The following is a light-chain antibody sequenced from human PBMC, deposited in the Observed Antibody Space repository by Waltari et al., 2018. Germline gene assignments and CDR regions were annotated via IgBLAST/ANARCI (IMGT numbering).Light chain of an antibody. CDR1: LSNIDAY. Sequence: QSVLTQPPSSSGTTGQSVTITFSGRLSNIDAYLFTWSQQVPAPAPKIPISRNDQRPSGFPDRFSASKSGTSASLAISGLRSEDEADYFCAAWDDSLSGHFVFGTGTKVIV. V-gene: IGLV1-47*01. CDR3: AAWDDSLSGHFV. CDR2: RND. J-gene: IGLJ1*01.